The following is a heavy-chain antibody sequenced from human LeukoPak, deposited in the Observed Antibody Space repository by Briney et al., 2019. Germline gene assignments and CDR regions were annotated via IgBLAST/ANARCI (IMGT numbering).Heavy chain of an antibody. J-gene: IGHJ3*02. V-gene: IGHV1-69*05. CDR2: IIPIFGTA. CDR3: ARKHGGGGSYAEAFDI. CDR1: GGSFNSYV. Sequence: ASVKVSCKASGGSFNSYVITWVRQAPGQGLEWMGRIIPIFGTANYAQKFQSRVTITTDESTSTAYMELSSLRSEDTAVYYCARKHGGGGSYAEAFDIWGQGTMVTVSS. D-gene: IGHD1-26*01.